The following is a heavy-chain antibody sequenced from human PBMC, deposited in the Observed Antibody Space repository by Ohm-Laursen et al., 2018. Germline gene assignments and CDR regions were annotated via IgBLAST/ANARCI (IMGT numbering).Heavy chain of an antibody. V-gene: IGHV1-8*01. J-gene: IGHJ6*02. CDR1: GYTFTSYD. CDR3: ARVKVGDYYYGMDV. Sequence: SVKVSCKASGYTFTSYDINWVRQATGQGLEWMGWMNPNSGNTGYAQKFQGRVTMTRNTSISTAYMELSSLRSEDTAVYYCARVKVGDYYYGMDVWGQGTTVTVSS. D-gene: IGHD3-16*01. CDR2: MNPNSGNT.